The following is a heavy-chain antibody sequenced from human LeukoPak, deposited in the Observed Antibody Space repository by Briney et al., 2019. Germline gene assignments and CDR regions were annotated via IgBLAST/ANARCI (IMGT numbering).Heavy chain of an antibody. D-gene: IGHD3-10*01. CDR2: ISSSSSYI. V-gene: IGHV3-21*01. J-gene: IGHJ6*04. CDR1: GFTFSSYS. CDR3: ARDKIPPKSYYYGSGRGGYYYGMDV. Sequence: GGSLRLSCAASGFTFSSYSMNWVRQAPGKGLEWVSSISSSSSYIYYADSVKGRFTIPRDNAKNSLYLQMNSLRAEDTAVYCCARDKIPPKSYYYGSGRGGYYYGMDVWGKGTTVTVSS.